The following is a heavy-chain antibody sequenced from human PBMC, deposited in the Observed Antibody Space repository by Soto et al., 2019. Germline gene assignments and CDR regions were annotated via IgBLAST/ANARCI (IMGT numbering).Heavy chain of an antibody. Sequence: ASVKVSCKASGGTFSSYTISWVRQAPGQGLEWMGRIIPILGIANYAQKFQGRLTITVDTAATTAYMELSSLTSEDTALYYCVTDGTSHYWGQGTPVTVSS. V-gene: IGHV1-69*04. D-gene: IGHD1-1*01. CDR1: GGTFSSYT. J-gene: IGHJ4*02. CDR3: VTDGTSHY. CDR2: IIPILGIA.